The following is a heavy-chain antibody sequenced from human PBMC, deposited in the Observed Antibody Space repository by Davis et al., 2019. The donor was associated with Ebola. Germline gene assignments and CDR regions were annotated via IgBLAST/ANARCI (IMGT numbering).Heavy chain of an antibody. J-gene: IGHJ4*02. Sequence: ASVKVSCKASGYTFTSYHIYWVRQAPGQGLEWMGIINPSGGSTNYAQKFQGRVTMTTDTSTTTVYMELRSLRSDDTAVYYCARGKYYPEYWGQGTLVTVSS. CDR1: GYTFTSYH. V-gene: IGHV1-46*01. CDR2: INPSGGST. CDR3: ARGKYYPEY. D-gene: IGHD3-10*01.